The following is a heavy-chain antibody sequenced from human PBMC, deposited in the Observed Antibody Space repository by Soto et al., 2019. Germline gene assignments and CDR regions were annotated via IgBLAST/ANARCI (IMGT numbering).Heavy chain of an antibody. J-gene: IGHJ4*02. CDR3: ARDRRGSGWYGSYFDY. V-gene: IGHV4-59*02. Sequence: PSETLSITCTVCGDSVSSYYWGWIRQPPGKGLEWIGYIYYSGSTNYNPSLKSRVTISVDTSKNQFSLKLSSVTAADTAVYYCARDRRGSGWYGSYFDYWGQGTLVTVSS. CDR2: IYYSGST. D-gene: IGHD6-19*01. CDR1: GDSVSSYY.